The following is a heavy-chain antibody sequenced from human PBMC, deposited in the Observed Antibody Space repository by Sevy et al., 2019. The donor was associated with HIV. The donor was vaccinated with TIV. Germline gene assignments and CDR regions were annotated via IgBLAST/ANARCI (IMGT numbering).Heavy chain of an antibody. CDR2: ISNDGVNQ. CDR3: AKDGSDGYNYFLDF. D-gene: IGHD5-12*01. J-gene: IGHJ4*02. Sequence: GGSLRLSCAASGFTFRSYGMHWVRQAPGKGLEWVAVISNDGVNQYYADSVKGRFTISRDNSKNTVYLQMNSLRAEDTAVYYCAKDGSDGYNYFLDFWGQGALVTVSS. CDR1: GFTFRSYG. V-gene: IGHV3-30*18.